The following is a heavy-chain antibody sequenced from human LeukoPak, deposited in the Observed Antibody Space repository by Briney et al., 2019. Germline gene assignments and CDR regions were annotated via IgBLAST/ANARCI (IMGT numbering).Heavy chain of an antibody. CDR3: ASTTMITMVRGVQTIIDY. V-gene: IGHV4-34*01. D-gene: IGHD3-10*01. Sequence: SETLSLTCTVSGGSISSYYWSWIRQPPGKGLEWIGEINHSGSTNYNPSLKSRVTISVDTSKNQFSLKLTSVTAADTAVYYCASTTMITMVRGVQTIIDYWGQGTLVTVSS. J-gene: IGHJ4*02. CDR2: INHSGST. CDR1: GGSISSYY.